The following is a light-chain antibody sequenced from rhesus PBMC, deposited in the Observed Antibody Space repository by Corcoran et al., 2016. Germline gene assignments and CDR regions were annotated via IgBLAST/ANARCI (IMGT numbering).Light chain of an antibody. CDR1: QGIRNY. CDR3: QQHNSYPYS. Sequence: DIQMTQSPSSLSASVGDTVTITCRASQGIRNYLAWYQQNTVKAPKPPYYYASNLESGVPSRLSGSCSGTDFTLTISSLQPEDFVIYYGQQHNSYPYSFGQWTKVEIK. J-gene: IGKJ2*01. V-gene: IGKV1S14*01. CDR2: YAS.